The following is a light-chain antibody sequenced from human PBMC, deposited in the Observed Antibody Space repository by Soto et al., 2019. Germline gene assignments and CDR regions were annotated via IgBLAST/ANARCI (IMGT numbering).Light chain of an antibody. CDR3: QQYGSSPWT. J-gene: IGKJ1*01. CDR1: QSVSSSS. V-gene: IGKV3-20*01. Sequence: EIVLTQSPGTLSLSPGERATLSCRASQSVSSSSLAWYQQKPGQAPRLLIYGASTRATGIPARFSGSGSGTEFTLTISSLQSEDSAIYFCQQYGSSPWTFGQGTKVDIK. CDR2: GAS.